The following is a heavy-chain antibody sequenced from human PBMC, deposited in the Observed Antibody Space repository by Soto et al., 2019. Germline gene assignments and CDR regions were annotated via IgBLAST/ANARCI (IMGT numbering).Heavy chain of an antibody. CDR1: GFTFSSYA. CDR3: AKDAKTTSGWFLDP. D-gene: IGHD6-19*01. V-gene: IGHV3-23*01. CDR2: ITGSGVST. Sequence: GGSLRLSCAASGFTFSSYAMTWVRQAPGKGLEWVSAITGSGVSTYHADSVKGRFTISRDNSANTLYLQMNGLSAEDTAVYYCAKDAKTTSGWFLDPWGPGTLVTVS. J-gene: IGHJ5*02.